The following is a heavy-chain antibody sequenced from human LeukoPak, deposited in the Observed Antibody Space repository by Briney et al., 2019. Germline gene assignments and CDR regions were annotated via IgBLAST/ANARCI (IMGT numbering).Heavy chain of an antibody. J-gene: IGHJ4*02. CDR1: GGTFSSYA. Sequence: SVKASCKASGGTFSSYAISWVRQAPGQGLEWMGGIIPIFGTANYAQKFQGRVTITADESTSTAYMELSSLRSEDTAVYYCARNSLYSSSWSYYFDYWAREPWSPSPQ. V-gene: IGHV1-69*13. CDR2: IIPIFGTA. D-gene: IGHD6-13*01. CDR3: ARNSLYSSSWSYYFDY.